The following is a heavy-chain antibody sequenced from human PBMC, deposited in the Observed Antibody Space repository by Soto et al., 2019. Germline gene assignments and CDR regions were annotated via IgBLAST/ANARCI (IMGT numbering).Heavy chain of an antibody. Sequence: LGESLKISCKGSGYSFTSYWIGWVRQMPGKGLEWMGIIYPGDSDTRYSPSFQGQVTISADKSISTAYLQWSSLKASDTAMYYCARSGVLGYCSGGSCYDWFDPWGQGTLVTVSS. CDR2: IYPGDSDT. J-gene: IGHJ5*02. D-gene: IGHD2-15*01. CDR3: ARSGVLGYCSGGSCYDWFDP. V-gene: IGHV5-51*01. CDR1: GYSFTSYW.